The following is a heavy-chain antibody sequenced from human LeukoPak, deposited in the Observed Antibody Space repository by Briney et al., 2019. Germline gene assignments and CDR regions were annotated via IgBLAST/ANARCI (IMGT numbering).Heavy chain of an antibody. Sequence: GGSLSLSCAASELTFSSNAMSWFRKAPGKGLKWSSAISGSGGRTYYADSVKGRFTISRDNSKNTLYLQMNSLRAEDTAVYYCAKDFAVTGYDILTGYYEGEGYFDYWGQGTLVTVSS. D-gene: IGHD3-9*01. V-gene: IGHV3-23*01. J-gene: IGHJ4*02. CDR3: AKDFAVTGYDILTGYYEGEGYFDY. CDR2: ISGSGGRT. CDR1: ELTFSSNA.